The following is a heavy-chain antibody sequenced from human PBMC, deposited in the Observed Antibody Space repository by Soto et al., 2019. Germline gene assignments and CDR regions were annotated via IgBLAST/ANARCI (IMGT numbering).Heavy chain of an antibody. CDR3: AGGPGVARNY. CDR2: IFHSGST. Sequence: QLQLQESGSGLVKPSQTLSLTCAVSGGSISSGGYSWSWIRQPPGKGLEGIGNIFHSGSTHYNPSLKSRVTISVDRSKNQFSLKLSSVTAADTAVYYCAGGPGVARNYWGQGTLVTVSS. D-gene: IGHD5-12*01. J-gene: IGHJ4*02. CDR1: GGSISSGGYS. V-gene: IGHV4-30-2*01.